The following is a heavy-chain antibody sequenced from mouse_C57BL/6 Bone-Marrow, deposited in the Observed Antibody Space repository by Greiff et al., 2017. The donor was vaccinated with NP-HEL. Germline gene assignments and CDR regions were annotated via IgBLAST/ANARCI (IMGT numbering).Heavy chain of an antibody. J-gene: IGHJ1*03. Sequence: QVQLKESGPGLVAPSPSLSISCTASGFSLTSYGVSWVRQPPGKGLEWLGVIWGDGSTTYYSALISRLSTIKDNSKSQVYLKLNSLQTDDTAAYYCARRRIYYCGSSLWYFDVWGTGTTVTVSS. CDR3: ARRRIYYCGSSLWYFDV. D-gene: IGHD1-1*01. CDR1: GFSLTSYG. V-gene: IGHV2-3*01. CDR2: IWGDGST.